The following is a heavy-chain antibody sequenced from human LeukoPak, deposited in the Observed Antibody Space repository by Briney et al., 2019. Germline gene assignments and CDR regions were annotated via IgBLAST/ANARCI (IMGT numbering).Heavy chain of an antibody. CDR3: AKDGQEVGYYGSGSPLDY. D-gene: IGHD3-10*01. Sequence: GGSLRLSCAASGFTFSSYGMHWVRQAPGKGLEWVAFIRYDGSNKYYADSVKGRFTISRDNSKNTLYLQMNSLRAEDTAVYYCAKDGQEVGYYGSGSPLDYWGKGTLVTVSS. CDR1: GFTFSSYG. V-gene: IGHV3-30*02. J-gene: IGHJ4*02. CDR2: IRYDGSNK.